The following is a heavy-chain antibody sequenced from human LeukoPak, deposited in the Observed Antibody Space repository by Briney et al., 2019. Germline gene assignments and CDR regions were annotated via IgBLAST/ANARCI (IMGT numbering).Heavy chain of an antibody. Sequence: PSETLSLTCAVYGGSFSGYYWSWIRQPPGKGLEWIGEINHSGSTNYNPSLKSRVTISVDTSKNQFSLKLSSVTAADTAVYYCARATFLDYWGQGTLVTVSS. CDR3: ARATFLDY. D-gene: IGHD2-21*01. J-gene: IGHJ4*02. CDR2: INHSGST. V-gene: IGHV4-34*01. CDR1: GGSFSGYY.